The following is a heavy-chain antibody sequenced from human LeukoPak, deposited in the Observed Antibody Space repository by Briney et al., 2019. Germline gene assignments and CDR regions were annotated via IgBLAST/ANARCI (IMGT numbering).Heavy chain of an antibody. V-gene: IGHV3-30-3*01. Sequence: GGSLRLSCVASGFDFNDYDFHWVRQAPGKGLEWLTIISFDGSNRYYAKSVKGRFTISRDNAKNSLYLQMNSLRAEDTAVYYCARGPPLFDPWGQGTLVTVSS. CDR3: ARGPPLFDP. J-gene: IGHJ5*02. CDR2: ISFDGSNR. CDR1: GFDFNDYD.